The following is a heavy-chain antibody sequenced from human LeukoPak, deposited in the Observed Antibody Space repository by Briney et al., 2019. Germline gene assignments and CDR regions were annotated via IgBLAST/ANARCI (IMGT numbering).Heavy chain of an antibody. CDR2: ISGSGGTT. V-gene: IGHV3-23*01. CDR3: AKDSTASGSYYGMDI. D-gene: IGHD3-3*01. J-gene: IGHJ6*02. CDR1: GFAFKNYV. Sequence: GGSLRLSCAASGFAFKNYVMRWVRQAPGKGLEWVSSISGSGGTTYYTDSVKGRFTISRDNSKNTLYLQMNSLRAEDTAIYYCAKDSTASGSYYGMDIWGQGTTVTVSS.